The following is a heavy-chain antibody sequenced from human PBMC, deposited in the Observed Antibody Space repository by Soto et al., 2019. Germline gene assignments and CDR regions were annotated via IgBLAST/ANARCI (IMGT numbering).Heavy chain of an antibody. CDR3: VHEGGRRTGGYSIDL. Sequence: EAQLVQSGGGVVQPGGSLQLSCAASGFTFGGYPVHWVRQASGKGLEWVGRIRSDAASSAIAYVESVSGRFTLSRDNSKNTAYLQGTGLEADDTSLYDDVHEGGRRTGGYSIDLWGQGTLVTVSS. V-gene: IGHV3-73*01. CDR2: IRSDAASSAI. D-gene: IGHD2-2*01. J-gene: IGHJ4*01. CDR1: GFTFGGYP.